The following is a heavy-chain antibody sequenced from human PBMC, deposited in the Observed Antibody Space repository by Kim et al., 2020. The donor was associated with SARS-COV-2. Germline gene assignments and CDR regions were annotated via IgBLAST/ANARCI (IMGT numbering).Heavy chain of an antibody. CDR1: GYTFTGYY. CDR3: ARDWGIAAAGTMVY. D-gene: IGHD6-13*01. J-gene: IGHJ4*02. V-gene: IGHV1-2*02. Sequence: ASVKVSCKASGYTFTGYYMRWVRQAPGQGLEWMGWINPNSGGANYAQKFQGRVTMTRDTSISTAYMELSRLRSDDTAVYYCARDWGIAAAGTMVYWGQGTLVTVSS. CDR2: INPNSGGA.